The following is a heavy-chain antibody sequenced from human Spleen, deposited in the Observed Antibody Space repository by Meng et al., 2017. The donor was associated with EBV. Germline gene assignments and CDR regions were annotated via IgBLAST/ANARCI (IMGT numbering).Heavy chain of an antibody. V-gene: IGHV4-4*02. D-gene: IGHD2-21*01. Sequence: QLHESVPGQVMRSWALALTCPVSVGSISSTYWWTWLRLPPGKGLEWFGEIYHSGGTNYNPSLKSRVSISVDTSKHQLSLKMTSVTAADTAVYYCARLDTYCGGECFPFDNWGQGNLVTVSS. J-gene: IGHJ4*02. CDR1: VGSISSTYW. CDR2: IYHSGGT. CDR3: ARLDTYCGGECFPFDN.